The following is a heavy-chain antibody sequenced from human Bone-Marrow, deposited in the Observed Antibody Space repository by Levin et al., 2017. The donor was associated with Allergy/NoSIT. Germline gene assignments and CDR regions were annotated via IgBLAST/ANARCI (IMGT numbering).Heavy chain of an antibody. Sequence: SETLSLTCTVSGGSISTYFWSWIRQPPGKGLEWIGYIYNSGSTRYNPSLKSRVTISVDTSKNQFSLKVDSVTAADTAVYYCVRGRGSGWYFYYWGLGTLVTVSA. D-gene: IGHD6-19*01. V-gene: IGHV4-59*01. CDR3: VRGRGSGWYFYY. CDR2: IYNSGST. CDR1: GGSISTYF. J-gene: IGHJ4*02.